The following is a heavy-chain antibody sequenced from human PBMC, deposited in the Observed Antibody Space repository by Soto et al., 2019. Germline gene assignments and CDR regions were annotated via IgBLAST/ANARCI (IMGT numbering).Heavy chain of an antibody. CDR2: IYYRGNA. J-gene: IGHJ4*02. CDR3: ARLEGLATISYYFDF. V-gene: IGHV4-39*01. CDR1: DDSINSDKYY. Sequence: QLQLQESGPGLVKPSETLSLTCSVSDDSINSDKYYWGWIRQPPGKGLEWIGSIYYRGNAHYNPSLQTRATIPLDKSRSQFSLKLNSVTAADSAVYFCARLEGLATISYYFDFWGPGALVTVSS. D-gene: IGHD3-9*01.